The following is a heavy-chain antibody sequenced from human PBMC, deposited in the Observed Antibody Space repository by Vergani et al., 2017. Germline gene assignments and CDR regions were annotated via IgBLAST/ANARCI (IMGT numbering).Heavy chain of an antibody. J-gene: IGHJ4*02. CDR2: IWYDGSNK. Sequence: QVQLVESGGGVVQPGRSLRLSCAASGFTFSSYGMHWVRQAPGKGLEWVAVIWYDGSNKYYADSVKGRFTISRDNSKNTLYLQMNSLRAEDTAVYYCARDGGIAVGVLDYWGQGTLVTVSS. D-gene: IGHD6-19*01. V-gene: IGHV3-33*01. CDR3: ARDGGIAVGVLDY. CDR1: GFTFSSYG.